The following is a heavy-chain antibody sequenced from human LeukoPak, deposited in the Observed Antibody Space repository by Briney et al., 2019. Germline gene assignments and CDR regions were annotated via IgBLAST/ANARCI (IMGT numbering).Heavy chain of an antibody. V-gene: IGHV1-69*02. Sequence: SVTVSFKGSGGTFSIYTISWVRQAPGQGREWMGRIIPILGITNYSQKFQGRVTITADKSTSTAYMELSRLRSEDTAVYYCASLLGYCSSTSGAYGMDVWGQGTTVTVSS. D-gene: IGHD2-2*01. CDR2: IIPILGIT. CDR1: GGTFSIYT. CDR3: ASLLGYCSSTSGAYGMDV. J-gene: IGHJ6*02.